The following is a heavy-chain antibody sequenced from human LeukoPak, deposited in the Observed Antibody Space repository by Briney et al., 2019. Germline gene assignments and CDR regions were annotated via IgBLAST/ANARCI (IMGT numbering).Heavy chain of an antibody. V-gene: IGHV4-59*01. CDR2: IYYSGST. CDR3: AREYSSSSWNWFDP. J-gene: IGHJ5*02. CDR1: GGSISGYF. D-gene: IGHD6-6*01. Sequence: SETLSLTCTVSGGSISGYFWSWIRQPPGKGLEWIGYIYYSGSTNYNPSLKSRVTISVDTSKKQFSLKLSSVTAADTAVYYCAREYSSSSWNWFDPWGQGTLDTVSS.